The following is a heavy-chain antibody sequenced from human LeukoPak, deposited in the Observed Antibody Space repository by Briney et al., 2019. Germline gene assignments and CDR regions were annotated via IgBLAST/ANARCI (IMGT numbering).Heavy chain of an antibody. J-gene: IGHJ6*02. Sequence: GRSLRLSCAASGFTFSSYGMHWVRQAPGKELEWVAVISYDGSNKYYADSVKGRFTISRDNSKNTLYLQMNSLRAEDTAVYYCAKGRDFMDVWGQGTTVTVSS. CDR3: AKGRDFMDV. CDR2: ISYDGSNK. CDR1: GFTFSSYG. V-gene: IGHV3-30*18.